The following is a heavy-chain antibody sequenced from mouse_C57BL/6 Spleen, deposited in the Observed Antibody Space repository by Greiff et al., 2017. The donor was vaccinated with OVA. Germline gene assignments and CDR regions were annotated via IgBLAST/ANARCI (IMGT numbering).Heavy chain of an antibody. V-gene: IGHV1-82*01. CDR3: ARSSPVTGTLFDY. D-gene: IGHD4-1*01. CDR1: GYAFSSSW. J-gene: IGHJ2*01. CDR2: IYPGDGDT. Sequence: QVQLQQSGPELVKPGASVKISCKASGYAFSSSWMNWVKQRPGKGLEWIGRIYPGDGDTNYNGKFKGKATLTADKSSSTAYMQLSSLTSEDSAVYFCARSSPVTGTLFDYWGQGTTLTVSS.